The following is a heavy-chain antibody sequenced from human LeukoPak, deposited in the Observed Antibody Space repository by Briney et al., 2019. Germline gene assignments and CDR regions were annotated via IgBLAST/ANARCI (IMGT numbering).Heavy chain of an antibody. J-gene: IGHJ6*02. V-gene: IGHV1-2*04. CDR1: GYTFTGYY. Sequence: ASVKVSCTASGYTFTGYYMHWVRQAPGQGLEWMGWINPNSGGTNYAQKFQGWVTMSRDTSISTAYMELSRLRSDDTAVYYCARGYSSSWYDPGYYYYYGMDVWGQGTTVTVSS. D-gene: IGHD6-13*01. CDR3: ARGYSSSWYDPGYYYYYGMDV. CDR2: INPNSGGT.